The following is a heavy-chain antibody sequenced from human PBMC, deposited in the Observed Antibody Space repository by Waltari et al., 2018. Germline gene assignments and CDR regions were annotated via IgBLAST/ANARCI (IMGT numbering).Heavy chain of an antibody. CDR3: ARHLYSIDYLELAK. CDR1: GFNFISSA. J-gene: IGHJ4*02. V-gene: IGHV3-23*01. D-gene: IGHD3-22*01. CDR2: ISDSGVIT. Sequence: EEHLLESGGGLAQPGGSMRLSCAASGFNFISSARSWVRQAPGKGLEWVSGISDSGVITKYADSVKGRFTVSRDNSKNTVFLHLNSLRAEDTAIYYCARHLYSIDYLELAKWGQGTLVTVSS.